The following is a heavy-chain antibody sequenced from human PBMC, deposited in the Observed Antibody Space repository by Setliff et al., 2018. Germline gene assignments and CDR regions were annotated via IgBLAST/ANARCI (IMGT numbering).Heavy chain of an antibody. Sequence: SETLSLTCTVSGYSISSGHYWGWIRQPPGKGLEWIGSISHSGSTYYNPSLRSRVTISLDTSKNQFSPKLTSVTAADTAVYYCARALQFLEWSNFDYWGQGTLVTVSS. CDR2: ISHSGST. V-gene: IGHV4-38-2*02. D-gene: IGHD3-3*01. CDR3: ARALQFLEWSNFDY. J-gene: IGHJ4*02. CDR1: GYSISSGHY.